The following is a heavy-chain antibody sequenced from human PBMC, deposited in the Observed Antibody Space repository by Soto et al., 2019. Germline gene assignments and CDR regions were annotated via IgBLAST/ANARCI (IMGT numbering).Heavy chain of an antibody. J-gene: IGHJ6*02. D-gene: IGHD1-1*01. CDR3: ARDTEPYYYYGMDV. CDR2: ISYDGSNK. CDR1: GFTCSSYA. V-gene: IGHV3-30-3*01. Sequence: QVQLVESGGGVVQPGRSLRLSCAASGFTCSSYAMHVVRQAPVKGLEWVAVISYDGSNKYYADSVKGRFTISRDNSKNTLYLQMTSLSAEDTAVYYCARDTEPYYYYGMDVWGQGTTVTVSS.